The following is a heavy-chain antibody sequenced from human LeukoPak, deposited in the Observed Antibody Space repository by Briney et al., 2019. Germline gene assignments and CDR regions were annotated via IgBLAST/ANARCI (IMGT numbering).Heavy chain of an antibody. CDR2: MNPNSGNT. Sequence: ASVKVSCKASGYTFTSYDINWVRQATGQGLEWMGWMNPNSGNTGCAQKFQGRVTMTRNTSISTAYMELSSLRSEDTAVYYCARDQHREFDYWGQGTLVTVSS. V-gene: IGHV1-8*01. D-gene: IGHD2-21*01. CDR3: ARDQHREFDY. J-gene: IGHJ4*02. CDR1: GYTFTSYD.